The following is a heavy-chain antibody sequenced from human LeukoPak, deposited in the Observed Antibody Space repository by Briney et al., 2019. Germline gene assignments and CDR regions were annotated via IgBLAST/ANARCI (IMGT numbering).Heavy chain of an antibody. J-gene: IGHJ6*02. Sequence: ASVKVSCKASGYTSTNFDNNWVRHPTRQGLEWMVWMNLNSGKTGYKQEFQGRLTMTTNTSISTAYIELSSLRSEDTAVYYCGRGYDMDVWGQGTTVTVSS. CDR1: GYTSTNFD. CDR2: MNLNSGKT. V-gene: IGHV1-8*01. CDR3: GRGYDMDV.